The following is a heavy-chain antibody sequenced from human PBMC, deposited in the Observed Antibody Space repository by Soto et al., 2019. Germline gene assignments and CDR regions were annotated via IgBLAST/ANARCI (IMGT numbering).Heavy chain of an antibody. V-gene: IGHV4-34*01. Sequence: QVQLQQWGAGLLKPSETLSLTCAVYGGSFSGYYWSWIRQPPGKGLEWIGEINHSGSTNYNPSLKSRVTISVDTSKNQFSLKLSSVTAADTAVYYCARISIAALFTYYYYYYMDVWGKGTTVTVSS. CDR3: ARISIAALFTYYYYYYMDV. CDR1: GGSFSGYY. CDR2: INHSGST. J-gene: IGHJ6*03. D-gene: IGHD6-6*01.